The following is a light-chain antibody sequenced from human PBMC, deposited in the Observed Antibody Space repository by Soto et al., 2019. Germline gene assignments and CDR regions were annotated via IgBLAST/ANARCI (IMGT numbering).Light chain of an antibody. J-gene: IGLJ1*01. CDR3: SSYTPTRSYV. CDR2: DVS. CDR1: SSDVGGYNY. V-gene: IGLV2-14*03. Sequence: QSVLTQLASVYGSPGQSITISCTGTSSDVGGYNYVSWYQQHPGKAPRLMIYDVSTRPSGVSNRFSGSKSGNTASLTISGLQADDEADYYCSSYTPTRSYVFGTGTKVTVL.